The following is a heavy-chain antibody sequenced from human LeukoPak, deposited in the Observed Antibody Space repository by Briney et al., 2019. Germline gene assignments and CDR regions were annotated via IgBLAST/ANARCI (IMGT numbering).Heavy chain of an antibody. CDR1: GGSISSGSYY. V-gene: IGHV4-61*02. J-gene: IGHJ4*02. Sequence: SQALSLTCTVSGGSISSGSYYWGWDRQPAGRGLEWLGRIYTSGSTNYNPSLKSRVTISVDTSKNQFSLKLSSVTAADTAVYYCARALRSSGYYLYWGQGTLVTVSS. CDR2: IYTSGST. D-gene: IGHD3-22*01. CDR3: ARALRSSGYYLY.